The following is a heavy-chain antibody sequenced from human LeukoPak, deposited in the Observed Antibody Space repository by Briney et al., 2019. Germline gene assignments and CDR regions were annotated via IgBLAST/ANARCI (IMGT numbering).Heavy chain of an antibody. J-gene: IGHJ4*02. D-gene: IGHD3-3*01. V-gene: IGHV4-30-4*08. CDR2: IYYSGST. CDR1: GGSISSGDYY. Sequence: PSQTLSLTCTVSGGSISSGDYYWSWIRQPPGKGQEWIGYIYYSGSTYYNPSLKSRVTISVVTSKNQFSLKLSSVTAADTAVYYCARAPNTYYDFWRGYYTGTTYLDYWGQGTLVTVSS. CDR3: ARAPNTYYDFWRGYYTGTTYLDY.